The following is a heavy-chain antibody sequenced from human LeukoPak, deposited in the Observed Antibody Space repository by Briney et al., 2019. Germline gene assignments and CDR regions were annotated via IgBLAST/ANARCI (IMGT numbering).Heavy chain of an antibody. J-gene: IGHJ6*02. V-gene: IGHV1-69*13. D-gene: IGHD6-6*01. CDR3: ARTVVYSSSSPYYYGMDV. CDR2: IIPIFGTA. Sequence: SVKVSCKASGYTFTSYYMHWVRQAPGQGLEWMGGIIPIFGTANYAQKFQGRVTITADESTSTAYMELSSLRSEDTAVYYCARTVVYSSSSPYYYGMDVWGQGTTVTVSS. CDR1: GYTFTSYY.